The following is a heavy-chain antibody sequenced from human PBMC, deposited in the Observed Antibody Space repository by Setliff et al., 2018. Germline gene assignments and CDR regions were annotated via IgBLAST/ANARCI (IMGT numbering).Heavy chain of an antibody. J-gene: IGHJ4*02. Sequence: ASVKVSCKASGYTFSNYGITWVRQAPGQGLEWMGWISAYSGNTKYAQKLQGRITMTTDTSTTTAYLELRSLTSDDTAVYYCSRLVRYCTTTSCQGASGAEFWGQGTLVTVSS. V-gene: IGHV1-18*01. CDR1: GYTFSNYG. CDR3: SRLVRYCTTTSCQGASGAEF. D-gene: IGHD2-2*01. CDR2: ISAYSGNT.